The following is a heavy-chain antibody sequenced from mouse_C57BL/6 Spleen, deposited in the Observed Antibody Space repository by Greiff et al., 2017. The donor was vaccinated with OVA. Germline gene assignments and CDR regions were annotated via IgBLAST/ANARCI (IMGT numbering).Heavy chain of an antibody. Sequence: EVKVVESGGGLVQPGGSLKLSCAASGFTFSDYYMYWVRQTPEKRLEWVAYISNGGGSTYYPGTVKGRFTISRDNATNPLYLQLSRRKTEDTAMYYCARPSGERAWLAYWGQGTLVTVAA. V-gene: IGHV5-12*01. CDR1: GFTFSDYY. CDR2: ISNGGGST. J-gene: IGHJ3*01. CDR3: ARPSGERAWLAY.